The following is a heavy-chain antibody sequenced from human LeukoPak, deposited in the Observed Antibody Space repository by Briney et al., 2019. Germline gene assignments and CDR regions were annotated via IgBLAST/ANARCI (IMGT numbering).Heavy chain of an antibody. Sequence: ASVKVSCKASGYTFTSYGISWVRQAPGQGLEWMGWISAYNGNTNYAQKLQGRVTMTTDTSTSTAYMELRSLRSDDTAVYYCATLDPLTGSSSWYTDYYYYYMDVWGTGTTVTVSS. CDR1: GYTFTSYG. V-gene: IGHV1-18*01. CDR2: ISAYNGNT. J-gene: IGHJ6*03. CDR3: ATLDPLTGSSSWYTDYYYYYMDV. D-gene: IGHD6-13*01.